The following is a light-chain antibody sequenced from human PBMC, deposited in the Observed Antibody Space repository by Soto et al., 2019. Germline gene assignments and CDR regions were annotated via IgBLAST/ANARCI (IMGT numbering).Light chain of an antibody. CDR2: DVS. J-gene: IGKJ1*01. CDR1: QSVSSY. Sequence: IVFTQSPATLSVSPGERATLSCRASQSVSSYLAWYQQKPGQAPRLLIYDVSTRATGIPARFSGSGSGTDFTLTISRLEPEDFAVYYCQQYGSSGTFGQGTKVDIK. CDR3: QQYGSSGT. V-gene: IGKV3-20*01.